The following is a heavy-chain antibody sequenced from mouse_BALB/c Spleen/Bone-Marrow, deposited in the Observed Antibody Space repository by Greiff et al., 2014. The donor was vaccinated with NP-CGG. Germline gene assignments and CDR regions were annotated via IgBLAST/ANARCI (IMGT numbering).Heavy chain of an antibody. CDR2: IDPANGNT. D-gene: IGHD1-1*02. CDR1: GFNIKDTY. CDR3: APYTEVGGWGFDD. J-gene: IGHJ3*01. Sequence: VQLKESGAELVKPGASVKLSCTASGFNIKDTYMHWVKQRPEQGLEWIGRIDPANGNTKYDPKFQGKATITADTSSNTAYLQPTSLPLENPAFFYGAPYTEVGGWGFDDGGQGPLCFVSA. V-gene: IGHV14-3*02.